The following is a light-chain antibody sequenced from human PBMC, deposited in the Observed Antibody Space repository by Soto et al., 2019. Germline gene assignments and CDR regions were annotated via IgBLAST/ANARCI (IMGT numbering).Light chain of an antibody. V-gene: IGKV3-20*01. CDR2: GAS. J-gene: IGKJ1*01. Sequence: EIVLTQSPGTLSLSPGERATLSCRASQSVSSSYLAWYQQKPGQAPRLLIYGASSRATGIPDRFSGSGSGTDFTLTISRLEPEDFAVYYCQQYGSSPPWTFGKGPKVESK. CDR1: QSVSSSY. CDR3: QQYGSSPPWT.